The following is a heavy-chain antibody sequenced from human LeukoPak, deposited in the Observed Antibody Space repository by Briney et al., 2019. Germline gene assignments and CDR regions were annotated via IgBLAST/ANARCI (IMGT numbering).Heavy chain of an antibody. V-gene: IGHV5-51*01. J-gene: IGHJ4*02. Sequence: GESLKVSCKGSGYSFTTYWIGWVRQVPGKGLEWMGIIYPGDSETRYSPSFQGQDTISADKSISTAYLQWSSLKASDTAVYYCARQWGIAARPFDYWGQGTLVTVSS. CDR3: ARQWGIAARPFDY. D-gene: IGHD6-6*01. CDR1: GYSFTTYW. CDR2: IYPGDSET.